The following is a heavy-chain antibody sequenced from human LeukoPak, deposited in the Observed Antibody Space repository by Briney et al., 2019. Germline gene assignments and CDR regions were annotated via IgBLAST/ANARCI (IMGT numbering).Heavy chain of an antibody. CDR1: GFTFSSYG. D-gene: IGHD4-23*01. J-gene: IGHJ3*02. CDR2: IRYDGSNK. V-gene: IGHV3-30*02. Sequence: GGSLRLSCAASGFTFSSYGMHWVRQAPGKGLEWVAFIRYDGSNKYYADSVKGRFTISRDNSKNTLYLQMNSLRAEDTAVYYCAKDGGVTVVDAFDIWGQGTMVTVSS. CDR3: AKDGGVTVVDAFDI.